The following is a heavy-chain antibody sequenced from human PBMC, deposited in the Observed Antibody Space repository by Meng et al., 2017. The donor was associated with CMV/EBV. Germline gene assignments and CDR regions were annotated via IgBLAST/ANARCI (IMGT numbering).Heavy chain of an antibody. CDR1: GGSISSGSYY. D-gene: IGHD1-7*01. Sequence: GQLQGSGPGLVKPSQTLSLTCTVSGGSISSGSYYWSWIRQPAGKGLEWIGRIYTSGSTNYNPSLKSRVTISVDTSKNQFSLKLSSVTAADTAVYYCARDLRVAGTPLGWYFDLWGRGTLVTVSS. CDR2: IYTSGST. CDR3: ARDLRVAGTPLGWYFDL. J-gene: IGHJ2*01. V-gene: IGHV4-61*02.